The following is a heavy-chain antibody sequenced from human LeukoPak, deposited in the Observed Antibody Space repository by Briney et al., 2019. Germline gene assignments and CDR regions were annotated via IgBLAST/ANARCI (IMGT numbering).Heavy chain of an antibody. CDR3: ARGQGTVTTH. CDR1: GGSFSGYY. J-gene: IGHJ4*02. V-gene: IGHV4-34*01. D-gene: IGHD4-17*01. Sequence: PSETLSLTCAVSGGSFSGYYWTWIRQPPGKGLEWIGEINHSGSANYSPSLSSRVTISLDMSENQFSLKLTSVTAADTAAYYCARGQGTVTTHWGQGTLVTVSS. CDR2: INHSGSA.